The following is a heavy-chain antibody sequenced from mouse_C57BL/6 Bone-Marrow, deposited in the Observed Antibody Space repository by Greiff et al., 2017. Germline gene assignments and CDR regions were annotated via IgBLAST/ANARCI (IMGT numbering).Heavy chain of an antibody. D-gene: IGHD2-3*01. J-gene: IGHJ1*03. V-gene: IGHV1-9*01. Sequence: VQLQQSGAELMKPGASVKLSCKATGYTFTGYWIEWVKQRPGHGLEWIGEILPGSGSTNYNEKFKGKATFTADTSSNTAYMQLRSLTTEDSAIYYCARMMMDNGYSYWYIDDWGTGTSVTVSS. CDR2: ILPGSGST. CDR3: ARMMMDNGYSYWYIDD. CDR1: GYTFTGYW.